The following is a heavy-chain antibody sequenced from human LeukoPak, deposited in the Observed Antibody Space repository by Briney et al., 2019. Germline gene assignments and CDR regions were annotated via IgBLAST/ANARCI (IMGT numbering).Heavy chain of an antibody. CDR2: ISVSGST. D-gene: IGHD2-2*01. V-gene: IGHV4-4*07. CDR3: ARGSPTALCSSTSCFFGFDS. J-gene: IGHJ5*01. Sequence: SETLSLTCTVSGGSISSYSWSWIRQPAGKGLEWIGSISVSGSTNHNPSLKSRVTMSVDPSQRQLSLQLISVTAADTAVYYCARGSPTALCSSTSCFFGFDSWGHGTLVTVSS. CDR1: GGSISSYS.